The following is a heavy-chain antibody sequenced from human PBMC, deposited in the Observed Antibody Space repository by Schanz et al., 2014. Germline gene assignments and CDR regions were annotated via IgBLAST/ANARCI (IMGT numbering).Heavy chain of an antibody. CDR1: GYTFTSYD. V-gene: IGHV1-8*01. CDR3: ARGRTFDY. Sequence: QVQLIQSGAEVKKPGASVKVSCTASGYTFTSYDINWVRQAPGQGLEWLGWMNPNSGNPGFAQKFQGRVTMPRNTSMSTAYTDLHILTSEDTAVYYCARGRTFDYWGQGTLVTVSS. CDR2: MNPNSGNP. J-gene: IGHJ4*02.